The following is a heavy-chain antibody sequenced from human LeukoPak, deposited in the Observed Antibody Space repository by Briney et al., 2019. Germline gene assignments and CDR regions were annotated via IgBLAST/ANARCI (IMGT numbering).Heavy chain of an antibody. CDR2: IYPGDSET. CDR1: GYSFTNYW. J-gene: IGHJ4*02. D-gene: IGHD6-6*01. Sequence: GESLKISCKGSGYSFTNYWIGWVRQMPGKGLEWMGIIYPGDSETRYSPSFQGQVTISADKSTSTAFLQWSSLKASDTAMYYCTRQTAAGRPDFWGQGTLVTVSS. CDR3: TRQTAAGRPDF. V-gene: IGHV5-51*01.